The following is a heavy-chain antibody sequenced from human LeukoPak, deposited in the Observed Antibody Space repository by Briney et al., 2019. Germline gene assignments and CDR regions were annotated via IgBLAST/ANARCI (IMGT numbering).Heavy chain of an antibody. D-gene: IGHD1-26*01. CDR1: GFTVSTNY. CDR2: IYSGGST. CDR3: ARLSGSYCFDY. V-gene: IGHV3-53*01. Sequence: HTGGSLRLSCAASGFTVSTNYMSWVRQAPGKGLEWVSVIYSGGSTYYADSVKGRFTISRDNSKNTLYLQMNSLRAEDTAVYYCARLSGSYCFDYWGQGTLVTVSS. J-gene: IGHJ4*02.